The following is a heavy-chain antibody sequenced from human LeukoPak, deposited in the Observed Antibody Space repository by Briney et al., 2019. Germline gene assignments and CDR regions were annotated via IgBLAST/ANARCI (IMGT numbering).Heavy chain of an antibody. Sequence: PGGSLRLSCAAPGFTFSSYGMHWVRQAPGKGLEWVAVIWYDGSNKYYADSVKGRFTISRDNYKNTLYLQMNSLRAEDTAVYYCARDGDSSGYYYRSYCYYGMDVWGQGTTVTVSS. D-gene: IGHD3-22*01. CDR3: ARDGDSSGYYYRSYCYYGMDV. J-gene: IGHJ6*02. CDR2: IWYDGSNK. V-gene: IGHV3-33*01. CDR1: GFTFSSYG.